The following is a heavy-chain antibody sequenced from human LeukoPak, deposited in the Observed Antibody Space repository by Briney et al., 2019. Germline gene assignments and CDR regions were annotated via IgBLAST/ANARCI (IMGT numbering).Heavy chain of an antibody. V-gene: IGHV4-39*07. J-gene: IGHJ4*02. CDR1: GGSISSSSYY. Sequence: ASETLSLTCTVSGGSISSSSYYWGWIRQPPGKGLEWIGSIYYSGSTYYNPSLKSRVTISVDTSKNQFSLKLSSVTAADTAVYYCAREGGYYGSGYYFDYWGQGTLVTVSS. CDR2: IYYSGST. D-gene: IGHD3-10*01. CDR3: AREGGYYGSGYYFDY.